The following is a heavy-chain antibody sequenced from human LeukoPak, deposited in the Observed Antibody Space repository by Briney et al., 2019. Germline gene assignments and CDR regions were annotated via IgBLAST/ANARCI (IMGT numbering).Heavy chain of an antibody. CDR1: GFTFSSYL. CDR2: IKQDGSER. D-gene: IGHD2-15*01. CDR3: ARKDCSGGSCYRNFDY. V-gene: IGHV3-7*01. Sequence: PGGSLRLSCAASGFTFSSYLMSWVRQAPGKGLEWVANIKQDGSERYYVDSVKGRFTISRDNAKNSLYLQMNSLRAEDTAVYYCARKDCSGGSCYRNFDYWGQGTLVTVSS. J-gene: IGHJ4*02.